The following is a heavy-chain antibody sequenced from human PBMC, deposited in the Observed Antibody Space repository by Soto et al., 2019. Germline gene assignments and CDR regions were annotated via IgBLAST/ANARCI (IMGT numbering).Heavy chain of an antibody. J-gene: IGHJ4*02. CDR3: AKKITVYAVDPADY. V-gene: IGHV3-30*04. CDR1: GFTFSNYA. D-gene: IGHD3-3*01. CDR2: ISYDGNNK. Sequence: GGSLRLSCAASGFTFSNYAMHWVRQAPGKGLEWVAIISYDGNNKYNADSVKGRFTISRDNSKNTLHLQMNSLRAEDTAIYYCAKKITVYAVDPADYWGQGTLVTVSS.